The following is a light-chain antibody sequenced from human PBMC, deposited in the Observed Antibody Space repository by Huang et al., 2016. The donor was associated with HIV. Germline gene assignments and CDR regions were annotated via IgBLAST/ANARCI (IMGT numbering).Light chain of an antibody. CDR1: QSVGNY. Sequence: IVLTQSPATLSVYPGERVTLSCRASQSVGNYIAWYQQHPGQSPKLRIYDTSNRATGTPVRFSGSGSGTDFTLTISSLESEDFAVYYCQQRSSGVTFGGGTKVQVK. J-gene: IGKJ4*01. CDR3: QQRSSGVT. V-gene: IGKV3-11*01. CDR2: DTS.